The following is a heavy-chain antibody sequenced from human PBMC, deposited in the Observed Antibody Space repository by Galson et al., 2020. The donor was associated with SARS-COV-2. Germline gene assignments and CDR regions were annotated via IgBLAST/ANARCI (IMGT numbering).Heavy chain of an antibody. J-gene: IGHJ4*02. CDR3: ATYSVVVVAPTPLRADY. V-gene: IGHV4-38-2*02. Sequence: SETLSLTCTVSGYSIRSGYFWGWIRQPPGQGLEWMGSIHHSGSTYYNPSLKSRVTISVDTSKNQFSLKLSSVTAADTAVYYCATYSVVVVAPTPLRADYWGQGTLVTVSS. CDR2: IHHSGST. CDR1: GYSIRSGYF. D-gene: IGHD2-15*01.